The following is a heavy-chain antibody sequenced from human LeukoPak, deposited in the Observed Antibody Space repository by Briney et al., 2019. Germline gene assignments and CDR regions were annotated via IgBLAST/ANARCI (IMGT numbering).Heavy chain of an antibody. D-gene: IGHD4-17*01. J-gene: IGHJ4*02. Sequence: PGGSLRLSCAASGFTFSSYAMSWVRQAPGKGLEWVSAISGSGGSTYYADSVKGRFTISRDNSKNTLYLQMNSLRAEDTAVYYCPPLPYGDYNPIFDYWGQGTLVTVSS. CDR1: GFTFSSYA. CDR2: ISGSGGST. CDR3: PPLPYGDYNPIFDY. V-gene: IGHV3-23*01.